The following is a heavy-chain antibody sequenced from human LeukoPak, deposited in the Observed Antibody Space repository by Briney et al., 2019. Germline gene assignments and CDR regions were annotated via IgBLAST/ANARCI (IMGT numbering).Heavy chain of an antibody. J-gene: IGHJ6*03. CDR1: GGSISSSSYY. V-gene: IGHV4-39*01. CDR2: IYYSGST. Sequence: PSETLSLTCTVSGGSISSSSYYWGWIRQPPGKGLEWIGSIYYSGSTYYNPSLKSRVTISVDTSKSQFSLKLRSLTAADTAVYYCASGSGSYHYYYMDVWGKGTTVTISS. D-gene: IGHD3-10*01. CDR3: ASGSGSYHYYYMDV.